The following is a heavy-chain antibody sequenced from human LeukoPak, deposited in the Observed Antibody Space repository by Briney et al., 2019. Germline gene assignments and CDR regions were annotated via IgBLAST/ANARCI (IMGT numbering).Heavy chain of an antibody. CDR3: ARGVVPAAMRGYFDY. CDR2: IIPIFGTA. V-gene: IGHV1-69*01. Sequence: SVKVSCKASGGTFSSYAISWVRQAPGQGLEWMGGIIPIFGTANYAQKFQGRVTIIADESTSTAYMELSSLRSEDTAVYYCARGVVPAAMRGYFDYWGQGTLVTVSS. J-gene: IGHJ4*02. D-gene: IGHD2-2*01. CDR1: GGTFSSYA.